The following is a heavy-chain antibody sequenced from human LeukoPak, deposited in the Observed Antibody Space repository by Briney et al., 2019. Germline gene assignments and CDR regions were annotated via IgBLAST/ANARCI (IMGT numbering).Heavy chain of an antibody. J-gene: IGHJ4*02. D-gene: IGHD3-22*01. CDR2: ISGSGGST. CDR1: GFTFSSYA. Sequence: GGSLRLSCAASGFTFSSYAMSWVRQAPGKGLEWVSAISGSGGSTYYADSVKGRFTISRDNSKNTLYLEMNTLRAEDTAVYYCARAFGYFDSSGPLDYWGQGTLVTVSS. V-gene: IGHV3-23*01. CDR3: ARAFGYFDSSGPLDY.